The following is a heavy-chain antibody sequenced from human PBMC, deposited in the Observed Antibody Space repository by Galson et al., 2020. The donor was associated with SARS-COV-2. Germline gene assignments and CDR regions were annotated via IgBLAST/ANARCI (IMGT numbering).Heavy chain of an antibody. CDR2: IYTSGST. Sequence: SETLSLTCTVSGGSISSGSYYWSWIRQPAGKGLEWIGRIYTSGSTNYNPSLKSRVTISVDTSKNQFSLKLSSVTAADTAVYYCASSLRIGGVAAPNWFDPWGQGTLVTVSS. CDR1: GGSISSGSYY. CDR3: ASSLRIGGVAAPNWFDP. J-gene: IGHJ5*02. D-gene: IGHD3-16*01. V-gene: IGHV4-61*02.